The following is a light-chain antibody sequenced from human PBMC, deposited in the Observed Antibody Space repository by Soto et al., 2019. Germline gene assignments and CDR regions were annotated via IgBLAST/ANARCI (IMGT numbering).Light chain of an antibody. CDR2: LNSDGSH. CDR1: IGHSSYA. J-gene: IGLJ1*01. CDR3: QAWGTDTYNYV. Sequence: QLVLTQSPSASASLGASVKLTCTLSIGHSSYAIAWHQQQPEKGPRYLMKLNSDGSHSRGDGIPDRFSGSSSGAERYLTISSLQSEDEADYYCQAWGTDTYNYVFGTGTKVTVL. V-gene: IGLV4-69*01.